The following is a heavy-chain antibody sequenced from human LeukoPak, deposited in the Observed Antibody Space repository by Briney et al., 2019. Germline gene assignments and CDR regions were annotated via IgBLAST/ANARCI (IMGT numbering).Heavy chain of an antibody. CDR1: GYIFTNYG. D-gene: IGHD6-25*01. V-gene: IGHV1-18*01. J-gene: IGHJ4*02. CDR2: ISVYNGNT. Sequence: ASVKVSCKASGYIFTNYGITWVRQAPGQGLEWMGWISVYNGNTNYAQKFQGRVTMTTDTSTSTAYMELRSLRSDDTAVYYCASSQGSYSIGSFDYWGQGTLVTVSS. CDR3: ASSQGSYSIGSFDY.